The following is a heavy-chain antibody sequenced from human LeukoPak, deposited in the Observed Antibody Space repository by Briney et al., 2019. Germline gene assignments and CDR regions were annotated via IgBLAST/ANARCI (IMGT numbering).Heavy chain of an antibody. CDR3: AKDISMVRGVLDV. D-gene: IGHD3-10*01. CDR1: GFTFDDYA. Sequence: PGRSLRLSCAASGFTFDDYAMHWVRQAPGKGLEWVSGISWYSGSIGYADSVKGRFTISRDNAKNSLYLQMNSLRAEDTALYYCAKDISMVRGVLDVWGQGTTVTVSS. J-gene: IGHJ6*02. CDR2: ISWYSGSI. V-gene: IGHV3-9*01.